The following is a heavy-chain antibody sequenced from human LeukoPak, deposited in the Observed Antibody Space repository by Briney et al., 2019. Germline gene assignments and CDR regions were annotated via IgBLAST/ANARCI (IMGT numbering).Heavy chain of an antibody. CDR1: GGSISSSSYY. D-gene: IGHD3-10*01. V-gene: IGHV4-39*01. J-gene: IGHJ4*02. CDR3: ARLRGSGFFDY. Sequence: PSETLSLTCTVSGGSISSSSYYWGWIRQPPGKGLEWIGSIYYSGSTYYNPSLKSRVTISVDTSKNQFSLKLSSVTAADTAVYYCARLRGSGFFDYWGQGTLVTVSS. CDR2: IYYSGST.